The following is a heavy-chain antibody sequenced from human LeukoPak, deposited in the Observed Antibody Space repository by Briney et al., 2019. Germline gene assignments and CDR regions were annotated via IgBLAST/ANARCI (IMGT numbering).Heavy chain of an antibody. CDR2: IYHSGST. CDR3: ARDRRSYSSGWYDY. J-gene: IGHJ4*02. D-gene: IGHD6-19*01. Sequence: SETLSLTCTVSGYSISSGYYWGWIRQPPGKGLEWIGSIYHSGSTYYNPSLKSRVTISVDTSKNQFSLKLSSVTAADTAVYYCARDRRSYSSGWYDYWGQGTLVTVSS. CDR1: GYSISSGYY. V-gene: IGHV4-38-2*02.